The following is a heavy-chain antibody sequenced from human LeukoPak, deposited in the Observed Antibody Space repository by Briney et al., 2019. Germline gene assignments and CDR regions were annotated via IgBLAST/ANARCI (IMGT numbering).Heavy chain of an antibody. CDR2: IIPIFGTA. D-gene: IGHD2-15*01. CDR1: GGTFSSYA. CDR3: ARVLGYCSGGSCGYSEYFQH. Sequence: SVKVSCKASGGTFSSYAISWVRQAPGQGLEWMGGIIPIFGTANYAQKFQGRVTITADESTSTAYMELSSLRSEDTAVYYCARVLGYCSGGSCGYSEYFQHWGQGTLVTVSS. V-gene: IGHV1-69*01. J-gene: IGHJ1*01.